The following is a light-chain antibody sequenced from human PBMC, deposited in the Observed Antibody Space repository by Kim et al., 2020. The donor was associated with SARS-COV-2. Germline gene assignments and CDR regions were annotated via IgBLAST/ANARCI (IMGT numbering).Light chain of an antibody. CDR1: GSNIGSNS. J-gene: IGLJ2*01. CDR3: SAWDDTLRSVV. Sequence: GQRVTISCSGSGSNIGSNSVFWYQQLPGAAPRLLIYRNDQRPSGVPDGFSGSKSGISASLAISGLRSEDEADYYCSAWDDTLRSVVFGGGTKVTVL. CDR2: RND. V-gene: IGLV1-47*01.